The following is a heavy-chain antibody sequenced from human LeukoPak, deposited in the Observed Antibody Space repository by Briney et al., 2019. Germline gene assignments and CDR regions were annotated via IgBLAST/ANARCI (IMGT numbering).Heavy chain of an antibody. Sequence: PGGSLRLSCAASGFTLSSYSMNWVRQAPGKGLEWISYISSSGNTIYYADSVKGRFTVSRDNAENSLYLQMNSLRDADTAVYFCVRMAGLDFDYWGQRTLVTVSS. D-gene: IGHD5-24*01. V-gene: IGHV3-48*02. J-gene: IGHJ4*02. CDR2: ISSSGNTI. CDR3: VRMAGLDFDY. CDR1: GFTLSSYS.